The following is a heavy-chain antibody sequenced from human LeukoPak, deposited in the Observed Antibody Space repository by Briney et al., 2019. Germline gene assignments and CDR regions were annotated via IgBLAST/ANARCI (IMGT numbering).Heavy chain of an antibody. J-gene: IGHJ4*02. Sequence: SETLSLTCAVYGGSFSGYYWIWIRQPPGKGLEWIGEINHSGSTNYNPSLKSRVTISVDTSKNQFSLKLSSVTAADTAVYYCARVYYYGSGSYYHYGFDYWGQGTLVTVSS. V-gene: IGHV4-34*01. CDR3: ARVYYYGSGSYYHYGFDY. CDR1: GGSFSGYY. D-gene: IGHD3-10*01. CDR2: INHSGST.